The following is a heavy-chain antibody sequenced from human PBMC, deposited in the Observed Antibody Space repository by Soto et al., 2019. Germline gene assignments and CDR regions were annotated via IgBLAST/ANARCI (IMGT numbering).Heavy chain of an antibody. D-gene: IGHD6-13*01. CDR3: ARSVATPGTNIDF. Sequence: PSETLSLTCIVSGGSMNVYYWSCILQTPGQGLEWLGFIYFSGSTRYNPSLMSRLTISLDRSKRQFSMSLSSVTAADTAVYYCARSVATPGTNIDFWGQGILVTVSS. CDR1: GGSMNVYY. CDR2: IYFSGST. V-gene: IGHV4-4*09. J-gene: IGHJ4*02.